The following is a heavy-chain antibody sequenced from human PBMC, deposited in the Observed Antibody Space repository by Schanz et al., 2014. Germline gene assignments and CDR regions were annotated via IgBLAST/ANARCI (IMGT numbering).Heavy chain of an antibody. J-gene: IGHJ6*02. Sequence: EVQLVESGGGLVQPGGSLRLSCAASGFTVSINYMSWVRQAPGKGLEWVSVIYSGGSTYYADYVKGRFTISRDNSKNTLYLQMHTLRAADTAVYSCARGYSSSMDVWGQGTTVTVSS. CDR2: IYSGGST. D-gene: IGHD6-6*01. V-gene: IGHV3-66*01. CDR1: GFTVSINY. CDR3: ARGYSSSMDV.